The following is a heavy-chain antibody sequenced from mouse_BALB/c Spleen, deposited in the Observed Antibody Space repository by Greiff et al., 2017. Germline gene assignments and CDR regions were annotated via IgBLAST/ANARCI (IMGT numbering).Heavy chain of an antibody. CDR1: GFTFSSYA. V-gene: IGHV5-6-5*01. J-gene: IGHJ3*01. CDR2: ISSGGST. CDR3: ARRTTATTWFAY. Sequence: EVKVVESGGGLVKPGGSLKLSCAASGFTFSSYAMSWVRQTPEKRLEWVASISSGGSTYYPDSVKGRFTISRDNARNILYLQMSSLRSEDTAMYYCARRTTATTWFAYWGQGTLVTVSA. D-gene: IGHD1-2*01.